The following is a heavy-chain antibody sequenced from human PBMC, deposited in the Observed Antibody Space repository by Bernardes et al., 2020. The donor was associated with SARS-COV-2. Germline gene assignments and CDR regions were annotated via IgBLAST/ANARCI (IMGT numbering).Heavy chain of an antibody. CDR1: GGSISSSSYY. CDR3: ARQAPGVGGFDP. Sequence: SETLSLTCTVSGGSISSSSYYWGWIRQPPGKGLEWIGNIYYSGSTYYNPSLKSRVTISVDTSKNQFSLNLSSVTAADTAVYYCARQAPGVGGFDPWGQGTLVTVSS. V-gene: IGHV4-39*01. J-gene: IGHJ5*02. CDR2: IYYSGST. D-gene: IGHD1-26*01.